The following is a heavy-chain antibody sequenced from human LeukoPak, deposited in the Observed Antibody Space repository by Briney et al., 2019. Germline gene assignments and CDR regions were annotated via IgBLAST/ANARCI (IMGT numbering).Heavy chain of an antibody. CDR2: IFPSGGEI. D-gene: IGHD2-8*02. Sequence: GGSLRLSCAASGFTFSNFAMIWVHQPPGKGLEWVSSIFPSGGEIHYADSVRGRFTISRDNSKSTLSLQMNSLRAEDTAIYYCATYRQVLLPFESWGQGTLVTVSS. CDR3: ATYRQVLLPFES. CDR1: GFTFSNFA. V-gene: IGHV3-23*01. J-gene: IGHJ4*02.